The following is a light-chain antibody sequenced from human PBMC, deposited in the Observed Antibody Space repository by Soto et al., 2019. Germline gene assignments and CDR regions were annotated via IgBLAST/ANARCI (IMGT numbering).Light chain of an antibody. J-gene: IGKJ5*01. CDR1: GSVSRN. V-gene: IGKV3-15*01. CDR3: QQYNSGTPIT. CDR2: DAS. Sequence: IVMTQCPANLSVSPGERATLSCRASGSVSRNLAWYQQKPGQAPRLLIYDASTRATGIPDRFSGGGSGTEFTLTISSLQSEDFVVYYCQQYNSGTPITFGQGTRLENK.